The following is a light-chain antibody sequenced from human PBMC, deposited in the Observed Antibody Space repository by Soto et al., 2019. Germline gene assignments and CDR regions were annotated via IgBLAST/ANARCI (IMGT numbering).Light chain of an antibody. V-gene: IGKV3-15*01. CDR3: QQHDNRPPWT. CDR2: DAS. Sequence: IVMTQSPATLSVSPGESASLSCRASQSVGSNLAWYQQKPGQAPRLLIFDASTRAIDIPVRFSGSGSGTEFILTFSSLQSEDFAVYYCQQHDNRPPWTFGQGTKVDIK. CDR1: QSVGSN. J-gene: IGKJ1*01.